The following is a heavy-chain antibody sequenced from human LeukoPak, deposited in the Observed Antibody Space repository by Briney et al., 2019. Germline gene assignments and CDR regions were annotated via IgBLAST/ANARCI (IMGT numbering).Heavy chain of an antibody. CDR3: ARVVSRSGHMDV. V-gene: IGHV3-66*02. Sequence: GGSLRLSCAASGFTVSSNYMSWVRQAPGKGLEWVSVIYSGGSTYYADSVKGRFTISRDNSKNTLYPQMNSLRAEDTAVYYCARVVSRSGHMDVWGKGTTVTVSS. J-gene: IGHJ6*03. CDR2: IYSGGST. CDR1: GFTVSSNY. D-gene: IGHD3-10*01.